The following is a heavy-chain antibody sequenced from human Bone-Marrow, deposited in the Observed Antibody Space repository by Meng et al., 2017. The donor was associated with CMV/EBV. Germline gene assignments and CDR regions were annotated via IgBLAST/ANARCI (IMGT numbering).Heavy chain of an antibody. CDR2: IYSGGST. D-gene: IGHD1-26*01. CDR3: ARGKWELLLDY. Sequence: GESLKISCAASGFTFSSYSMNWVRQAPGKGLEWVSVIYSGGSTYYADSVKGRFTISRDNSKNTLYLQMNSLRAEDTAVYYCARGKWELLLDYWGQGTLVTVSS. V-gene: IGHV3-53*01. CDR1: GFTFSSYS. J-gene: IGHJ4*02.